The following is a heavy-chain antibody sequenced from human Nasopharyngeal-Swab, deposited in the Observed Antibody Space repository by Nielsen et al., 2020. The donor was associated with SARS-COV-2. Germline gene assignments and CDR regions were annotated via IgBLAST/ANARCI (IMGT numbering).Heavy chain of an antibody. CDR2: ISSSSSYI. D-gene: IGHD3-22*01. CDR3: ARGYDSSGAAFDI. CDR1: GFTFSSYS. V-gene: IGHV3-21*01. Sequence: GESLKISCAASGFTFSSYSMNWVRQAPGKGLEWVSSISSSSSYIYYADSVKGRFTISRDNAKNSLYLQMNSLRAEDTAVYYCARGYDSSGAAFDIWGQGTMVTVSS. J-gene: IGHJ3*02.